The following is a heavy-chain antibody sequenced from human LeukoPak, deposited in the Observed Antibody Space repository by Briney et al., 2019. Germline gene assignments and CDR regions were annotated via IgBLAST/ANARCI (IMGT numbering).Heavy chain of an antibody. Sequence: PSETLSLTCTVSGGSISSSSYSWTWIRQPPGKGLEWIGEINHSGSTNYNPSLKSRVTISVDTSKNQFSLKLSSVTAADTAVYYCARGIGSRGMYSSGYYRRYNWFDPWGQGTLVTVSS. J-gene: IGHJ5*02. V-gene: IGHV4-39*07. CDR3: ARGIGSRGMYSSGYYRRYNWFDP. CDR2: INHSGST. D-gene: IGHD3-22*01. CDR1: GGSISSSSYS.